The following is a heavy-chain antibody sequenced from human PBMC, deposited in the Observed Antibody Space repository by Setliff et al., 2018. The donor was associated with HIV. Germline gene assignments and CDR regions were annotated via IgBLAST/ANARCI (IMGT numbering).Heavy chain of an antibody. J-gene: IGHJ2*01. CDR1: GGSFSGYY. Sequence: PSETLSLTCAVYGGSFSGYYWSWIRQPPRKGLEWIGEINHSGSTNYNPSLKSRVTISVDTSKNQFSLKLSSVTAADTAVYYCARGTYKWELLLAWYFDLWGRGTLVTVSS. D-gene: IGHD1-26*01. CDR2: INHSGST. CDR3: ARGTYKWELLLAWYFDL. V-gene: IGHV4-34*01.